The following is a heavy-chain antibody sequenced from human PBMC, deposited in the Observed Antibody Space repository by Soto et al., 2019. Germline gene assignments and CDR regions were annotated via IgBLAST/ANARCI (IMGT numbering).Heavy chain of an antibody. V-gene: IGHV4-4*07. CDR2: IYATGTT. D-gene: IGHD1-1*01. J-gene: IGHJ5*02. CDR1: GGSISGFY. CDR3: ARDGTKTVRDWFDP. Sequence: SSTLSLTCSVSGGSISGFYWSWIRKCAGKGLEWIGRIYATGTTDYNPSLKSRVMMSVDTSKKQFSLKLRSVTAADTAVYYRARDGTKTVRDWFDPWGQGISVTVSS.